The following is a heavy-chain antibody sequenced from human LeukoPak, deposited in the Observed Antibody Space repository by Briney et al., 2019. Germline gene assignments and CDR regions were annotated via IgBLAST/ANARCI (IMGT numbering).Heavy chain of an antibody. CDR1: GGSISSYY. J-gene: IGHJ4*02. V-gene: IGHV4-59*08. D-gene: IGHD6-13*01. CDR3: ATGIAAAGSPAFDY. CDR2: IYYSGST. Sequence: PSETLSLTCTVSGGSISSYYWSWIRQPPGKGLEWIGYIYYSGSTNYNPSLKSRVTISVDTSKNQFSLKLSSVTAADTAVYYCATGIAAAGSPAFDYWGQGTLVTVSS.